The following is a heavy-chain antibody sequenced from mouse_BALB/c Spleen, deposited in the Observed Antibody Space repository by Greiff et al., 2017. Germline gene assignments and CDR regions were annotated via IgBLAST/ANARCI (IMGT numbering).Heavy chain of an antibody. Sequence: VQGVESGAELMKPGASVKISCKATGYTFSSYWIEWVKQRPGHGLEWIGEILPGSGSTNYNEKFKGKATFTADTSSNTAYMQLSSLTSEDSAVYYCARSLYYGSSQDYWGQGTTLTVSS. V-gene: IGHV1-9*01. J-gene: IGHJ2*01. CDR3: ARSLYYGSSQDY. CDR2: ILPGSGST. CDR1: GYTFSSYW. D-gene: IGHD1-1*01.